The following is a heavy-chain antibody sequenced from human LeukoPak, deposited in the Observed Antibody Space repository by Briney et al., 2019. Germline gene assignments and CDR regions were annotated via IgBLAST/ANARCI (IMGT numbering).Heavy chain of an antibody. CDR1: GFTFSSYE. CDR3: ARAFASSWLRPLDS. D-gene: IGHD2/OR15-2a*01. V-gene: IGHV3-48*03. Sequence: PGGSLRLSCAASGFTFSSYEMNWVRQAPGKGLEWVSYISSSGSPIYNADSVKGRFAISRDNAKNSLYLQMNSLRAEDTAVYYCARAFASSWLRPLDSWGQGTLVTVSS. J-gene: IGHJ5*01. CDR2: ISSSGSPI.